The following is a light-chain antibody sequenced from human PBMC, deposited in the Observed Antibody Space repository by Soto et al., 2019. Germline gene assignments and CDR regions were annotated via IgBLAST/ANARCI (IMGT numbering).Light chain of an antibody. CDR3: SSYTSSSTYV. CDR1: SSVVGGYNY. V-gene: IGLV2-14*04. CDR2: DVS. Sequence: ITISWTGTSSVVGGYNYVSWYQQHPGKAPKLMIYDVSNRPSGVSNRFSGSKSVNTASLTISGLQAEDEADYYCSSYTSSSTYVFGTGTKVTVL. J-gene: IGLJ1*01.